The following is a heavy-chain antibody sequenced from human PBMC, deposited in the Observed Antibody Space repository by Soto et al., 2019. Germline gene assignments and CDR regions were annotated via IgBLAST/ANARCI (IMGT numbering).Heavy chain of an antibody. D-gene: IGHD2-2*01. V-gene: IGHV1-69*02. CDR2: IIPMFAIA. Sequence: QVQLVQSGVEVKKPGSSVKVSCKASGGSFSIYTIFWVRQAPGQGLEWMGRIIPMFAIANYAQNFQGRVTINADKSTGTVYMEMISLRSDDTAIYYCTLVRWSAEVFDIWGQGILVTVSS. J-gene: IGHJ3*02. CDR1: GGSFSIYT. CDR3: TLVRWSAEVFDI.